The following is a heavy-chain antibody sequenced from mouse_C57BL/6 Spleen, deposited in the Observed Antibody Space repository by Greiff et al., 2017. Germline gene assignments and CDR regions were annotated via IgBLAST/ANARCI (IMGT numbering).Heavy chain of an antibody. CDR3: ASLYGSSPYYFDY. D-gene: IGHD1-1*01. CDR2: IDPSDSYT. Sequence: QVQLQQPGAELVRPGTSVKLSCKASGYTFTSYWMHWVKQRPGQGLEWIGVIDPSDSYTNYNQKFKGKATLTVDTSSSTAYMQLSSLTSEDSAVYYGASLYGSSPYYFDYWGKGTTLTVSS. J-gene: IGHJ2*01. V-gene: IGHV1-59*01. CDR1: GYTFTSYW.